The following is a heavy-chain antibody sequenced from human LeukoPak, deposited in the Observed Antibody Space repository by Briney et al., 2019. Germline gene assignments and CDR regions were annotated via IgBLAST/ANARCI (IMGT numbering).Heavy chain of an antibody. CDR2: IYSGGST. V-gene: IGHV3-53*04. CDR1: GFTVSSNY. J-gene: IGHJ6*02. CDR3: ARDLVLRSTHDYYYYGMDV. Sequence: GGSLRLSCAASGFTVSSNYMSWVRQAPGKGLEWVSVIYSGGSTYYADSVKGRFTISRHNSKNTLYLQMNSLRAEDTAVYYCARDLVLRSTHDYYYYGMDVWGQGTTVTVSS. D-gene: IGHD3-16*01.